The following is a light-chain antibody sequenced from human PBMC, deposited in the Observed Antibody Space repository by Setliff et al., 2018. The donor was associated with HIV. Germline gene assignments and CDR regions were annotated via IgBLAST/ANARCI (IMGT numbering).Light chain of an antibody. CDR2: DVS. CDR1: SSDVGGYNY. CDR3: LSHTSRSTYV. J-gene: IGLJ1*01. Sequence: QSALPQPASVSGSPGQSITISCTGTSSDVGGYNYVSWYQLHPGKAPKLMIFDVSERPPGVSNRFSGSKSGNTASLTISGLQAEDEANYYCLSHTSRSTYVFGTGTKVTVL. V-gene: IGLV2-14*03.